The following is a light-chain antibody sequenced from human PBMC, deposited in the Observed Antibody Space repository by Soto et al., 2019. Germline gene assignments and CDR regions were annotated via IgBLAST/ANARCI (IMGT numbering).Light chain of an antibody. CDR1: QSVISCY. V-gene: IGKV3-20*01. CDR3: QQPGRSPWT. CDR2: GAS. Sequence: EIGLTQSQGTLSLSPGVRATLSCRASQSVISCYLAWYHQKTCEAPSLLIYGASIRATGIPDRFSGSGSGTDFTLTISRLEPEDFVVYFCQQPGRSPWTFGLGTKVEIK. J-gene: IGKJ1*01.